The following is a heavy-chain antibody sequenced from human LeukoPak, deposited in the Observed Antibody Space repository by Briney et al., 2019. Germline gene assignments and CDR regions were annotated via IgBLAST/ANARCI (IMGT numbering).Heavy chain of an antibody. J-gene: IGHJ4*02. D-gene: IGHD3-3*01. CDR3: ARDFWSRTTNDF. CDR1: GYTFTSYG. CDR2: ISAYNGNT. V-gene: IGHV1-18*01. Sequence: GASVKVSCKASGYTFTSYGISWVRQAPGQGLEWMGWISAYNGNTNYAQKLQGRVTMTTDTSTSTAYVELRSLRSDDTAVYYCARDFWSRTTNDFWGQGTLVTVSS.